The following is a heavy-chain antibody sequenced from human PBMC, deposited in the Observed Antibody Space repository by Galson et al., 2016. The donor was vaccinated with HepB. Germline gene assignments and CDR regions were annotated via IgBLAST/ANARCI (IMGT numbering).Heavy chain of an antibody. Sequence: SLRLSCAASGFTFRFYWMSWVRQAPEKGLEWVANIKPDGSENYYVDSVTGRFTISRDNAKNSLYLQMNSLRAQDKAVYYCATLDLGVGQAIRDNRGQGILVSVSS. CDR3: ATLDLGVGQAIRDN. D-gene: IGHD3-16*01. J-gene: IGHJ4*02. V-gene: IGHV3-7*03. CDR1: GFTFRFYW. CDR2: IKPDGSEN.